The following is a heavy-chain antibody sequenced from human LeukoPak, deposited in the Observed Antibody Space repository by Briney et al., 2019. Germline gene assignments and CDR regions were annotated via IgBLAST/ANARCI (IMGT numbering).Heavy chain of an antibody. CDR2: ISWNSGSI. J-gene: IGHJ4*02. CDR1: GFTFDDYA. D-gene: IGHD3-10*01. Sequence: GGSLRLSCAASGFTFDDYAMHWVRQAPGKGLEWVSGISWNSGSIGYADSVKGRFTISRDNAKNSLYLQMNSLRAEDTAFYYCAAAGDYWGQGTLVTVSS. CDR3: AAAGDY. V-gene: IGHV3-9*01.